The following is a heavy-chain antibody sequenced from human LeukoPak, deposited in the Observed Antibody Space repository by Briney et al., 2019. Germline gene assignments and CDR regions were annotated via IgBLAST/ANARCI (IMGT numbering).Heavy chain of an antibody. D-gene: IGHD2-2*01. V-gene: IGHV4-59*01. CDR3: ARGPDDYFDY. J-gene: IGHJ4*02. Sequence: SETLSLTCTVSGGSISSYYWSWIRQPPGKGLEWIGYVYYSGSNKYNPSLKSRVTILVDTSKNQVSLKLSSVAGADTAVYYCARGPDDYFDYWGQGTLVTVSS. CDR2: VYYSGSN. CDR1: GGSISSYY.